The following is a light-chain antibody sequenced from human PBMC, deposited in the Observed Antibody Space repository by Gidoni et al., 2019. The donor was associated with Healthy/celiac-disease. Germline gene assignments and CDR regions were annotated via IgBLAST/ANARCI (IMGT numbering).Light chain of an antibody. CDR3: QSYDSSLSGYV. J-gene: IGLJ1*01. V-gene: IGLV1-40*01. CDR2: GNS. CDR1: SSNIGAGSD. Sequence: QSVLTQPPSVSEAPGPRVTISCTGRSSNIGAGSDVHWYQQLTGTAPELRSDGNSNRPSGVPDRFSGSKSGTSASLAITGLQAEDEADYYCQSYDSSLSGYVFGTGTKVTVL.